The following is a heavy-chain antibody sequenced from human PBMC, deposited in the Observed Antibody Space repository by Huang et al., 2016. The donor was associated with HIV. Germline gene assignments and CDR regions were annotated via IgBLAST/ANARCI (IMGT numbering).Heavy chain of an antibody. CDR3: ARDKEAGTPFFDP. V-gene: IGHV1-3*01. J-gene: IGHJ5*02. D-gene: IGHD6-19*01. Sequence: QVQLVQSGAEVEKPGASVHLSCKASGFNFLTYALHWVRQAPGQRLEWMGVINGDSLTKYSQKFQGRVTITMDRSASTVYVDFKSRTYEDTAVYYCARDKEAGTPFFDPWGQGTLVTVSS. CDR2: INGDSLT. CDR1: GFNFLTYA.